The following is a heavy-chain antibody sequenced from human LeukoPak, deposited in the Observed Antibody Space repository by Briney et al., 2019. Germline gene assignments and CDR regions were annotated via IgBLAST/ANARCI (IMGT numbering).Heavy chain of an antibody. CDR2: IYYSGST. V-gene: IGHV4-39*07. Sequence: EPSETLSLTCTVSGGSISSSSYYWGWLRQPPGKGLEWIGSIYYSGSTYYNPSLKSRVTISVDTSKNQFSLKLSSVTAADTAVYYCARDGGVYSGYAFDYWGQGTLVTVSS. CDR3: ARDGGVYSGYAFDY. J-gene: IGHJ4*02. D-gene: IGHD3-22*01. CDR1: GGSISSSSYY.